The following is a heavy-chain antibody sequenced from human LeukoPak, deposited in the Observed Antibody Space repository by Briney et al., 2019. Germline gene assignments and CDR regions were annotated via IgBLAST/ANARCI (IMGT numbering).Heavy chain of an antibody. V-gene: IGHV4-34*01. J-gene: IGHJ4*02. Sequence: LETLSLTCAVYGGSFSGYYWSWIRQPPGKGLEWIGEINHSGSTNYNPSLKSRVTISVDTSKNQFSLKLSSVTAADTAVYYCARPHSYGNFDYWGQGTLVTVSS. CDR1: GGSFSGYY. CDR3: ARPHSYGNFDY. D-gene: IGHD5-18*01. CDR2: INHSGST.